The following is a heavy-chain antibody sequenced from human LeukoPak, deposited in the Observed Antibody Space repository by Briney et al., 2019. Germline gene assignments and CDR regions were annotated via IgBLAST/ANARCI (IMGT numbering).Heavy chain of an antibody. Sequence: PPETLSLTCAVSGVSLDDYYWSCVRQTPGKGLEWIGEINHSGYTNDSPSLKCRVTLSIDTSRKQFSLNLRSVTVADTGIYYCTRMTAGHDYWGQGTLVTVSS. CDR1: GVSLDDYY. J-gene: IGHJ4*02. D-gene: IGHD2-21*02. CDR2: INHSGYT. CDR3: TRMTAGHDY. V-gene: IGHV4-34*01.